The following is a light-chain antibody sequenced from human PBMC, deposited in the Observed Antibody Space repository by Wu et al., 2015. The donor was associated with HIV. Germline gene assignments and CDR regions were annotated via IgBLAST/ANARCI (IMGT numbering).Light chain of an antibody. V-gene: IGKV1-13*02. CDR3: QQLNSFPLT. J-gene: IGKJ5*01. CDR1: QDIFTY. CDR2: DAS. Sequence: AIQLTQSPSSLSASIGDRVNISCRASQDIFTYLAWYQQTPGKPPRVLIYDASTLQSGVSSRFSGSGSGTDFTPTISGLQREDFAVYFCQQLNSFPLTFGQGSRLEI.